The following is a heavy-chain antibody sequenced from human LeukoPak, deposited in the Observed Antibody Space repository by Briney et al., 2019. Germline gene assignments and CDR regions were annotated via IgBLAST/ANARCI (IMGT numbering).Heavy chain of an antibody. CDR1: GGSFSGYY. Sequence: SETLSLTCAVYGGSFSGYYWSWIRQPPGKGLEWIGEINHSGSTNYNPSLKSRVTISVDTSKNQFSLKLSSVTAAGTAVYYCATSGYSYGSPFDYWGQGTLVTVSS. CDR2: INHSGST. J-gene: IGHJ4*02. D-gene: IGHD5-18*01. CDR3: ATSGYSYGSPFDY. V-gene: IGHV4-34*01.